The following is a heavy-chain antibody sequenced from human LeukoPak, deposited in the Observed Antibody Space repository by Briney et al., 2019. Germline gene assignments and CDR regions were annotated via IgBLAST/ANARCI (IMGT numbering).Heavy chain of an antibody. J-gene: IGHJ5*02. V-gene: IGHV4-61*01. Sequence: PSETLSLTCTVSGGSVSSGSYYWSWLRQPPGKGLEWIGYIYYSGSTNYNPSLKSRVTISVDTSKNQFSLKLSSVTAADTAVYYCARDRRYDFWSGLNWFDPWGQGTLVTVSS. CDR3: ARDRRYDFWSGLNWFDP. CDR1: GGSVSSGSYY. CDR2: IYYSGST. D-gene: IGHD3-3*01.